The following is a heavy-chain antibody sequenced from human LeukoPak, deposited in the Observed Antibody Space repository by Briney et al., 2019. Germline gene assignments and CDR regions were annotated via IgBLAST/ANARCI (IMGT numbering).Heavy chain of an antibody. Sequence: PSETLSLTCAVYGGSFSGYYWSWIRQPPGKGLEWIGEINHSGSTNYNPSLKSRVTIPVDTSKNQFSLKLSSVTAADTAVYYCASRRGYSYGYLGSVYWGQGTLVTVSS. J-gene: IGHJ4*02. CDR1: GGSFSGYY. CDR2: INHSGST. CDR3: ASRRGYSYGYLGSVY. D-gene: IGHD5-18*01. V-gene: IGHV4-34*01.